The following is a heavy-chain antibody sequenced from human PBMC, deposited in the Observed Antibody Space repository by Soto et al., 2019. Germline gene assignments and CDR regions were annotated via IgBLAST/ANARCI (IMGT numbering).Heavy chain of an antibody. CDR3: ARGSFDSRPSYYYYGMDV. J-gene: IGHJ6*02. Sequence: GGSLRLSCAASGFTFSNYGMHWVRQAPGKGLEWVAIIWYDDGNSKYYADSVKGRFTISRDNSKNTLYLEMNSLRAEDTAVYYCARGSFDSRPSYYYYGMDVWGQGTTVTVSS. V-gene: IGHV3-33*01. CDR2: IWYDDGNSK. D-gene: IGHD3-22*01. CDR1: GFTFSNYG.